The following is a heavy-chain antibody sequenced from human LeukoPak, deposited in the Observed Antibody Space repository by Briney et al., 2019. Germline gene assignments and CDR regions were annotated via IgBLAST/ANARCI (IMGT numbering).Heavy chain of an antibody. CDR2: IYDSGST. Sequence: SETLSLTCTVSGGSISSYYWSWIRQPPGKGLEWIGYIYDSGSTNYNPSLKSRVAISVDTSKNQFSLKLSSVTAADTAVYYCARVGGTNYYYYGMDVWGQGTTVTVSS. D-gene: IGHD1-1*01. CDR1: GGSISSYY. CDR3: ARVGGTNYYYYGMDV. V-gene: IGHV4-59*01. J-gene: IGHJ6*02.